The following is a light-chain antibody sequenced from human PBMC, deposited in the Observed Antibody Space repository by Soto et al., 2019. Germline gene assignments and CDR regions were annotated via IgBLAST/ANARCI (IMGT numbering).Light chain of an antibody. CDR2: RNT. Sequence: QSVLTQPPSVSGAPGQRVTISCTGSSSNIGAGYDVHWYQQLPGTAPKLLIYRNTNRPSGVPDRFSGSKSGTSASLAITGLQAEDEADYYCQSFDTSLSGMLFGGGTKLTVL. V-gene: IGLV1-40*01. J-gene: IGLJ2*01. CDR1: SSNIGAGYD. CDR3: QSFDTSLSGML.